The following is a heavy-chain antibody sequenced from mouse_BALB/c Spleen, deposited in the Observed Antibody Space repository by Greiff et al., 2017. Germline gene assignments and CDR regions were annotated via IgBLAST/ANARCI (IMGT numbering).Heavy chain of an antibody. CDR2: ISSGSSTI. CDR3: ARGWDFDY. CDR1: GFTFSSFG. V-gene: IGHV5-17*02. Sequence: EVQVVESGGGLVQPGGSRKLSCAASGFTFSSFGMHWVRQAPEKGLEWVAYISSGSSTIYYADTVKGRFTISRDNPKNTLFLQMTSLRSEDTAMYYCARGWDFDYWGQGTTLTVSS. J-gene: IGHJ2*01. D-gene: IGHD3-3*01.